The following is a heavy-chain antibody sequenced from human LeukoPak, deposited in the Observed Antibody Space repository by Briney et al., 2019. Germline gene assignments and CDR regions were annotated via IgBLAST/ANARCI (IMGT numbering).Heavy chain of an antibody. CDR1: GGTFISYA. CDR3: ASGDILTGYRYYYGMDV. J-gene: IGHJ6*02. CDR2: IIPIFGTA. D-gene: IGHD3-9*01. V-gene: IGHV1-69*13. Sequence: ASVKVSCKASGGTFISYATSWVRQAPGQGLEWMGGIIPIFGTANYAQKFQGRVTIAADESTSTAYMELSSLRSEDTAVYYCASGDILTGYRYYYGMDVWGQGTTVTVSS.